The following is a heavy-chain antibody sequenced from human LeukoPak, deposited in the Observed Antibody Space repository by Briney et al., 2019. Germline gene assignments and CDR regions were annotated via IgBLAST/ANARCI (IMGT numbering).Heavy chain of an antibody. D-gene: IGHD5-12*01. J-gene: IGHJ4*02. CDR2: IYSGGST. Sequence: GGSLRLSCAASGFTVSSNYMSWVRQAPGKGLEWVSVIYSGGSTYYADSVKGRFTISRDNSKNPLYLQMNSLRAEDTAVYYCARDTSYGGYTHWGQGTLVTVSS. CDR3: ARDTSYGGYTH. CDR1: GFTVSSNY. V-gene: IGHV3-66*01.